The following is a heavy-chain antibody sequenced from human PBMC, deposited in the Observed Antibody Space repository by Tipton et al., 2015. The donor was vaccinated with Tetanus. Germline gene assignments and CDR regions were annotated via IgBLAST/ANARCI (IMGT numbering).Heavy chain of an antibody. D-gene: IGHD6-19*01. CDR1: GFTFSSYA. CDR2: ISSSGGST. V-gene: IGHV3-23*01. Sequence: SLRLSCAASGFTFSSYAMNWVRQSPGKGLQWVSAISSSGGSTYYADSVKGRFTISRDDSKNTLFLQMNSLRAEDTAVYYCVKGSQWLGLHWGQGTRVTVSS. CDR3: VKGSQWLGLH. J-gene: IGHJ4*02.